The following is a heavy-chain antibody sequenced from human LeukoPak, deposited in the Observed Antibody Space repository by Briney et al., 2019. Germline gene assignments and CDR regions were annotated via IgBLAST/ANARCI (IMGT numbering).Heavy chain of an antibody. Sequence: GGSLRLSCAASGSTVSSNYMSWVRQAPGKGLEWVSVIYSGGSTYYADSVKGRFTISRDNSKNTLYLQMNSLRAEDTAVYYCAKEIWPTVTTPGWTYFDYWGQGALVTVSS. CDR3: AKEIWPTVTTPGWTYFDY. CDR2: IYSGGST. V-gene: IGHV3-53*05. J-gene: IGHJ4*02. D-gene: IGHD4-17*01. CDR1: GSTVSSNY.